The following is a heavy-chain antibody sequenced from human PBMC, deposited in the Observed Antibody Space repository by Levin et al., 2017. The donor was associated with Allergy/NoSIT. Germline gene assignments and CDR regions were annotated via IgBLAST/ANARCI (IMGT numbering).Heavy chain of an antibody. CDR1: GGTFRHYA. CDR3: ATRSAYSYGHYYFDY. Sequence: SVKVSCKASGGTFRHYALSWVRQAPGQGFEWMGGIVPVFGSTNYAQKFHGRVTITADESTSTANMELSSLRSDDTAVYYCATRSAYSYGHYYFDYWGQGTLVTVSS. D-gene: IGHD5-18*01. J-gene: IGHJ4*02. CDR2: IVPVFGST. V-gene: IGHV1-69*13.